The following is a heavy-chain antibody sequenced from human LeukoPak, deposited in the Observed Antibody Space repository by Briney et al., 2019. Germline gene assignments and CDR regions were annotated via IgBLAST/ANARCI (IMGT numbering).Heavy chain of an antibody. D-gene: IGHD6-19*01. CDR3: ASLAVRQTGVAVYQPY. CDR2: TYYRSKWYN. CDR1: GDSVSSNSAA. Sequence: SQTLSLTCAISGDSVSSNSAAWNWIRQSPSRGLEWLGRTYYRSKWYNDYAVSVKSRITINPDTSKNQFSLQLNSVTPEDTAVYYCASLAVRQTGVAVYQPYWGQGTLVTVSS. J-gene: IGHJ4*02. V-gene: IGHV6-1*01.